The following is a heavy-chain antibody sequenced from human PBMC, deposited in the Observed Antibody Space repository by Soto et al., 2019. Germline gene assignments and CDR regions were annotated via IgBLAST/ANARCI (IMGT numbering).Heavy chain of an antibody. V-gene: IGHV5-10-1*01. CDR1: GYSFTSYW. Sequence: GESLKISCNGSGYSFTSYWISWVRQMPGKGLEWMGRIDPSDSYTNYSPSFQGHVTISADKSISTAYLQWSSLKASDTAMYYCAKTDSSGYFPNHWGQGTMVTV. J-gene: IGHJ3*01. D-gene: IGHD3-22*01. CDR3: AKTDSSGYFPNH. CDR2: IDPSDSYT.